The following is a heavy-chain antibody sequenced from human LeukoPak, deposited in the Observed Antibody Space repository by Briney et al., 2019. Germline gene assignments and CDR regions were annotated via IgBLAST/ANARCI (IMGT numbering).Heavy chain of an antibody. CDR1: GGSISSYY. Sequence: SETLSLTCTVSGGSISSYYWSWIRQPAGKGLEWIGRIYTSGSTNYNLSLKSRVTISVDTSKNQFSLKLSSVTAADTAVYYCARSGSGYLRYYFDYWGQGTLVTVSS. V-gene: IGHV4-4*07. CDR3: ARSGSGYLRYYFDY. J-gene: IGHJ4*02. D-gene: IGHD5-12*01. CDR2: IYTSGST.